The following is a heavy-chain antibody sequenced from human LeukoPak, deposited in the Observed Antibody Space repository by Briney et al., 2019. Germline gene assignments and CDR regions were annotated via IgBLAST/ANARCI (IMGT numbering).Heavy chain of an antibody. CDR3: ARRDGYCSSSSCYFARFDP. CDR2: IYYSGRT. V-gene: IGHV4-59*08. CDR1: GGSISSYY. D-gene: IGHD2-2*01. J-gene: IGHJ5*02. Sequence: SETLSLTCTVSGGSISSYYWSWIRQFPGKGLEWIGDIYYSGRTNYNPSHKSRVTISVDTSKNQFSLKLSSVTAADTAVYYCARRDGYCSSSSCYFARFDPWGQGTLVTV.